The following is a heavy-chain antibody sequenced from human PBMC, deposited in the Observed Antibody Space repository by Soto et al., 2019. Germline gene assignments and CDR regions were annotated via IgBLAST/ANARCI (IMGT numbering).Heavy chain of an antibody. J-gene: IGHJ6*02. CDR2: MNPDSENT. CDR1: GYTFTNYD. CDR3: TRAQFEFGSYFGLDV. V-gene: IGHV1-8*01. D-gene: IGHD3-10*01. Sequence: QVHLVQSGAEVKQPGASVRVSCKASGYTFTNYDITWVRQATGQGLEWMGWMNPDSENTGSPQKFQGRVTMTVNTSINPAYMELTSLRSEDTAVYYCTRAQFEFGSYFGLDVWGPGTTVTGSS.